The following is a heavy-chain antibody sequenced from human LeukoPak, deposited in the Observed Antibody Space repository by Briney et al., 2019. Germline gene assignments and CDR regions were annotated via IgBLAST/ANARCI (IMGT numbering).Heavy chain of an antibody. CDR2: INPSGGTT. CDR1: GYTSISYY. CDR3: ARGDIDY. J-gene: IGHJ4*02. V-gene: IGHV1-46*01. D-gene: IGHD2-15*01. Sequence: GASVKVSCKASGYTSISYYMHWVRQAPGQGLEWMGVINPSGGTTSYAQRFQGRVTMTSVTSTSTVYMELSSLRSEDTAVYYCARGDIDYWGQGTLVTVSS.